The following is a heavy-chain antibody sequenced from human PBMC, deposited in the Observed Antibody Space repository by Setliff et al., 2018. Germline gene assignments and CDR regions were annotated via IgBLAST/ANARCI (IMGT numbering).Heavy chain of an antibody. D-gene: IGHD3-10*01. CDR2: IYTSGTA. CDR3: ARHKSNGSGSYPSLYMDV. V-gene: IGHV4-4*09. Sequence: SETLSLTCTVSGGSISSYYWTWIRQPPGKGLEWIGYIYTSGTAIYNPSLKSRATISVDTSKNQFSLKLSSVTAADTAVYYCARHKSNGSGSYPSLYMDVWGKGIMVTVSS. J-gene: IGHJ6*03. CDR1: GGSISSYY.